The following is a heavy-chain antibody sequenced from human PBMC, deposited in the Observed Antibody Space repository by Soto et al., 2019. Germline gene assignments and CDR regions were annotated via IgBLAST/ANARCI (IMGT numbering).Heavy chain of an antibody. V-gene: IGHV3-33*01. CDR1: GFTFSSYG. D-gene: IGHD3-16*01. Sequence: QVQLVESGGGVVQPGRSLRLSCAASGFTFSSYGMHWVRQAPGKGLEWVAGVWYDGSNKYYTESVKGRFAISRDNSKKTLYLQMNSFRAGDTAVYDWERDNADAYNRGHSDLWGRGTLVTVSS. CDR3: ERDNADAYNRGHSDL. J-gene: IGHJ2*01. CDR2: VWYDGSNK.